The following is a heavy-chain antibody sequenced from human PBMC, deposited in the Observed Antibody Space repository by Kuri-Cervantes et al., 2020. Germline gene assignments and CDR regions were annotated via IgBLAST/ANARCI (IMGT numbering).Heavy chain of an antibody. J-gene: IGHJ5*02. CDR2: IYTSGST. Sequence: SETLSLTCTVSGGSISSYYWSWIRQPAGKGLEWIGRIYTSGSTNYNPSLKSRVTISVDKSKNQFSLKLSSVTAADTAVYYCARDLGGSRYYYDSPVGHPWGQGTLVTVSS. D-gene: IGHD3-22*01. V-gene: IGHV4-4*07. CDR1: GGSISSYY. CDR3: ARDLGGSRYYYDSPVGHP.